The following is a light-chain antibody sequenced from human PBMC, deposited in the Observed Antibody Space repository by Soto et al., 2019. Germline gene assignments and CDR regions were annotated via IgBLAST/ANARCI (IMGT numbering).Light chain of an antibody. Sequence: TVFTQSPGTLSLSPGERATLSCSASQSVSSSYLAWYQQKPGQAPRLLIYGASSRATGIPDRFSGSGSGTDFTLTISRLEPEDFAVYYCQQYDSSLWTFGQGTKVDIK. CDR3: QQYDSSLWT. CDR2: GAS. CDR1: QSVSSSY. V-gene: IGKV3-20*01. J-gene: IGKJ1*01.